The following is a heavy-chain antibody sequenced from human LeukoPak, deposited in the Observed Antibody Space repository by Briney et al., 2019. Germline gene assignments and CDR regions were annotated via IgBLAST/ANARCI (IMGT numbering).Heavy chain of an antibody. CDR3: ARGVGLQMDY. CDR2: ISYDGSNK. D-gene: IGHD4-11*01. Sequence: SGGSLRLSCAASGFTFSSYAMHWVRQAPGKGLERVAVISYDGSNKYYADSVKGRFTISRDNSKNTLYLQMNSLRAEDTAVYYCARGVGLQMDYWGQGTLVTVSS. CDR1: GFTFSSYA. J-gene: IGHJ4*02. V-gene: IGHV3-30*01.